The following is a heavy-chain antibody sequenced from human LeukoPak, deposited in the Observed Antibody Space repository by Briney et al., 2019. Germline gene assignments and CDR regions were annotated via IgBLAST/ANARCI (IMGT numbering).Heavy chain of an antibody. Sequence: GGSLRLSCAASGFTFSSNWMRWVRQVPGKGLEWVSVIYSGGKTYYADSVKGRSTISRDNSKNTLYLQMNSLRAEDTAVYYCARGSTVVTWFDYWGQGTLVTVSS. CDR1: GFTFSSNW. CDR3: ARGSTVVTWFDY. J-gene: IGHJ4*02. CDR2: IYSGGKT. V-gene: IGHV3-66*01. D-gene: IGHD4-23*01.